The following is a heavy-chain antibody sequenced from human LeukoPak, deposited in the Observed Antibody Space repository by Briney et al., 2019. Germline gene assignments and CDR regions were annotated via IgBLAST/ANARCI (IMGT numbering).Heavy chain of an antibody. CDR3: ARLYRVNYYYYYMDV. CDR2: IIPIFGTA. J-gene: IGHJ6*03. Sequence: ASVKVSCKASGGTFSSYAISWVRQAPGQGLEWMRGIIPIFGTANYAQKFQGRVTITADESTSTAYMELSSLRSEDTAVYYCARLYRVNYYYYYMDVWGKGTTVTVSS. D-gene: IGHD1-26*01. V-gene: IGHV1-69*13. CDR1: GGTFSSYA.